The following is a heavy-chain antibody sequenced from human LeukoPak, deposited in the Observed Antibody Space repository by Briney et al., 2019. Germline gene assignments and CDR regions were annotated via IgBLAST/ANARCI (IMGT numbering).Heavy chain of an antibody. D-gene: IGHD3-16*01. CDR3: ARGEKPYDY. Sequence: GASVKVSCKTSGYTFTYYVISWVRQAPGQGLEWMGWINAYNGNTNDAQKFQGRVTMTTDTSTSTAYMELRSLRSDDTAVYYCARGEKPYDYWGKGTLVSFSS. CDR1: GYTFTYYV. V-gene: IGHV1-18*01. J-gene: IGHJ4*01. CDR2: INAYNGNT.